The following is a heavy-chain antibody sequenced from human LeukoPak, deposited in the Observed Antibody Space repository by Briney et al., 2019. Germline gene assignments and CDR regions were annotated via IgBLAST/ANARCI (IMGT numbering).Heavy chain of an antibody. CDR1: GFTFSSYS. CDR2: ISSTGSTI. V-gene: IGHV3-48*01. D-gene: IGHD3-3*01. CDR3: ARAPPYYDFWSGPPVCYMDV. Sequence: QPGGSLRLSCAASGFTFSSYSVNWVRQAPGKGLEWISYISSTGSTIYYADSVKGRFTISRDNAKNSLYLQMNSPRAEDTAVYYCARAPPYYDFWSGPPVCYMDVWGKGTTVTVSS. J-gene: IGHJ6*03.